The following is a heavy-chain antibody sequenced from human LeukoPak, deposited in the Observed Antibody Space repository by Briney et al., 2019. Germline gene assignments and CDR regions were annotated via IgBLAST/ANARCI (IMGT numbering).Heavy chain of an antibody. V-gene: IGHV3-7*02. CDR3: AKYCSGGSCYSRWFDP. J-gene: IGHJ5*02. D-gene: IGHD2-15*01. CDR2: IKQDGSEK. Sequence: GGSLRLSCEASGFTFSSHWMSWVRQAPGKGLEWVANIKQDGSEKYYVDSVKGRFTISRDNAKNSLYLQMNSLRAEDTAVYYCAKYCSGGSCYSRWFDPWGQGTLVAVSS. CDR1: GFTFSSHW.